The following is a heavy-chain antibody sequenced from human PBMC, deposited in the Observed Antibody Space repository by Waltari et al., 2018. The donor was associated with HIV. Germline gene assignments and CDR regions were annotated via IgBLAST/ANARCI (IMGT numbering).Heavy chain of an antibody. CDR3: VRGVIITGLKAFDI. D-gene: IGHD3-10*01. V-gene: IGHV4-59*01. CDR2: IYYSGST. CDR1: GGSISSYY. Sequence: QVQLQESGPGLVKPSETLSLTCTVSGGSISSYYWSWIWQPPGKGLEWIGYIYYSGSTNDNPSLKSRVTISVDTSKNQFSLKLSSVTAADTAVYYCVRGVIITGLKAFDIWGQGTMVTVSS. J-gene: IGHJ3*02.